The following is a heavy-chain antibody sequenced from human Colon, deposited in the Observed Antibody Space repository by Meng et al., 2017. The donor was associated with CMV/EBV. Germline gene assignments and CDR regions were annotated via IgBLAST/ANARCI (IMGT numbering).Heavy chain of an antibody. CDR3: ARGGEMNHDH. CDR1: GFNFGDYY. D-gene: IGHD3-16*01. V-gene: IGHV3-11*01. Sequence: GESLKISCAASGFNFGDYYMSWIRQAPGKGLEWVSMIGTSDSTTYYADSVKGRFTISRDNAKNSLDPQMNSLRADDTAVYYCARGGEMNHDHWGQGRLVTVSS. J-gene: IGHJ4*02. CDR2: IGTSDSTT.